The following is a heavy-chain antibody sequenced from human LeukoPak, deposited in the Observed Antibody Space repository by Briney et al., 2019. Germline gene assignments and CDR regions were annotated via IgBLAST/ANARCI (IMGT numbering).Heavy chain of an antibody. CDR2: IYYSGST. V-gene: IGHV4-59*01. CDR1: GGSISSYY. Sequence: PSETLSLTCTVSGGSISSYYWSWIRQPPGKGLEWIGYIYYSGSTNYNPSLKSRVTISVDTSKNQFSLKLSSVTAADTAVYYCARGRWERAAAGEYYFDYWGQGTLVTVSS. D-gene: IGHD6-13*01. CDR3: ARGRWERAAAGEYYFDY. J-gene: IGHJ4*02.